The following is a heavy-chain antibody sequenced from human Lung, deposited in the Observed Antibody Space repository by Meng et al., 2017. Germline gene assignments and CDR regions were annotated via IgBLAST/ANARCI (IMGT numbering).Heavy chain of an antibody. D-gene: IGHD1-26*01. CDR2: MDYSSTP. CDR1: ISSVSSGSHH. J-gene: IGHJ4*02. V-gene: IGHV4-61*01. CDR3: AGGPWELYF. Sequence: QVQLQAWGQGRGSSSSALSLPYAFSISSVSSGSHHWSWSRRPPGKGLECIANMDYSSTPNYSPTLKSSVTMSTDTSKIQLSLKLCSVTAADSAVYYCAGGPWELYFWGQGTLVTVSS.